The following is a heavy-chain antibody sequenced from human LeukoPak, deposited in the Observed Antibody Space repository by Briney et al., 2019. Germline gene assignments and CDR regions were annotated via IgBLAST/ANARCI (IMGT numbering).Heavy chain of an antibody. CDR3: ARDDYLGY. CDR1: GFSFSAYW. V-gene: IGHV3-7*05. Sequence: GGSLRLSCAASGFSFSAYWMAWVRQAPGRGLEWVAHIKQDGSGTNYVDPVKGRFTISRDNAKNSVYLQMNSVRAEDTAVYYCARDDYLGYWGQGTLVTASS. D-gene: IGHD3-16*01. J-gene: IGHJ4*02. CDR2: IKQDGSGT.